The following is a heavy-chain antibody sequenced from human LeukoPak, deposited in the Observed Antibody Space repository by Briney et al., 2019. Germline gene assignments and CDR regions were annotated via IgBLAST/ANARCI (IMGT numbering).Heavy chain of an antibody. V-gene: IGHV4-30-4*01. D-gene: IGHD3-10*01. J-gene: IGHJ6*02. CDR1: GGSISSGDYY. CDR2: IHYSGST. Sequence: SETLSLTCTVSGGSISSGDYYWSWIRQPPGKGLEWIGYIHYSGSTYYNPSLKSRVTISVDTSKNQFSLKLSSVTAADPAVYYCARVPYGSGSYKYYGMDVWGQGTTVTVSS. CDR3: ARVPYGSGSYKYYGMDV.